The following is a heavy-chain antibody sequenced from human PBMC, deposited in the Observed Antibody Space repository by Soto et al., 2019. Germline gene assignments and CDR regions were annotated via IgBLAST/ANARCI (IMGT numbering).Heavy chain of an antibody. V-gene: IGHV2-5*02. D-gene: IGHD2-15*01. Sequence: QITLKESGPTLMKPTQTLTLTCTFSGFSLSTSGVGVGWIRQPPGKALEWLALIYWDDDKRYSPSLKSRLTNPKDTSKNQVVLTMTNMDPVDTSTYYSASALGDCSGASCYSKEVYFDYWGQGTLVTVSS. CDR3: ASALGDCSGASCYSKEVYFDY. J-gene: IGHJ4*02. CDR1: GFSLSTSGVG. CDR2: IYWDDDK.